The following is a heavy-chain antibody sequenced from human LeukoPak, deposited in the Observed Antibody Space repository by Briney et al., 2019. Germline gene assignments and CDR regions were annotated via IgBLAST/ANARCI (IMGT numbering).Heavy chain of an antibody. CDR2: INPNSGGT. J-gene: IGHJ4*02. Sequence: AASVKVSCKASGYTFTGYYMHWVRQAPGQGLEWMGWINPNSGGTNYAQKFQGRVTMTRDTSISTAYMELSRLRSDDTAVYYCAMGSNPGTSYYFDYWGQGTLVTVSS. CDR3: AMGSNPGTSYYFDY. CDR1: GYTFTGYY. V-gene: IGHV1-2*02. D-gene: IGHD1-14*01.